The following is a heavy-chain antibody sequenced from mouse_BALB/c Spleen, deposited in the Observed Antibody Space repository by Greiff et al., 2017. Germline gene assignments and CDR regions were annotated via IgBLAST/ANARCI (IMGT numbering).Heavy chain of an antibody. CDR3: AREYYGYYFDY. J-gene: IGHJ2*01. CDR1: GYTFTDYA. V-gene: IGHV1S137*01. CDR2: ISTYYGDA. Sequence: VKLQESGAELVRPGVSVKISCKGSGYTFTDYAMHWVKQSHAKSLEWIGVISTYYGDASYNQKFKGKATMTVDKSSSTAYMELARLTSEDSAIYYCAREYYGYYFDYWGQGTTLTVSS. D-gene: IGHD1-1*01.